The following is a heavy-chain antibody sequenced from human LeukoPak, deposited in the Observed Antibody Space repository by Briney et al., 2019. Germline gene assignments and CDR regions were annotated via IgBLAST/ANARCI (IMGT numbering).Heavy chain of an antibody. CDR1: GYTFTGHY. CDR2: INPNSGGT. D-gene: IGHD2-15*01. CDR3: ARDNAEGFCSGGTCYGDAFDI. V-gene: IGHV1-2*02. J-gene: IGHJ3*02. Sequence: ASVTVSCKASGYTFTGHYLHWVRQAPGQRLEWMGWINPNSGGTNYAQKFQARVTMTRDTPISTAYMELSRLASDDTAVYYCARDNAEGFCSGGTCYGDAFDIWGQGTMITVSS.